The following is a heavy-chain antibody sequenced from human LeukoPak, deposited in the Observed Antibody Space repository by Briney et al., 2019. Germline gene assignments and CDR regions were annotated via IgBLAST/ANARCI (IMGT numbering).Heavy chain of an antibody. D-gene: IGHD2-2*01. CDR2: IRYDGSNK. J-gene: IGHJ3*02. V-gene: IGHV3-30*02. Sequence: GGSLRLSCAASGFTFSSYGMHWVRQAPGKGLEWVAFIRYDGSNKYYADSVKRRFTISRDNSKNTLYLQMNSLRAEDTAVYYCAKDQEVSIVPDAFDIWGQGTMVTVSS. CDR3: AKDQEVSIVPDAFDI. CDR1: GFTFSSYG.